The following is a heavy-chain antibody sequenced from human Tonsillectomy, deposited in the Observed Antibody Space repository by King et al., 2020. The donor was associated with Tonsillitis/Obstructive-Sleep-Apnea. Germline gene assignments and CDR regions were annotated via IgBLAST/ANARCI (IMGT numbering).Heavy chain of an antibody. D-gene: IGHD3-22*01. CDR1: GGSFSGYY. CDR2: INHSGST. J-gene: IGHJ4*02. CDR3: ARGSGTRRGYWVY. Sequence: VQLQQWGAGLLKPSETLSLTCAVYGGSFSGYYWSWIRQPPGKGLEWIGEINHSGSTNYNPSLKSRVTISVDTSKNQFSLKLSSVTAADTAVYYCARGSGTRRGYWVYWGQGTLVTVSS. V-gene: IGHV4-34*01.